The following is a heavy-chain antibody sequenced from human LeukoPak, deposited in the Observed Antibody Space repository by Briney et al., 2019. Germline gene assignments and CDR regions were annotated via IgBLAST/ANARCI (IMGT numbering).Heavy chain of an antibody. D-gene: IGHD3-10*01. J-gene: IGHJ5*02. V-gene: IGHV1-46*01. CDR3: ARGRPLLWFRESPETRNWFDP. Sequence: GASVKVSCKASGYTFTSYYMHWVRQAPGQGLEWMGIINPSGGSTSYAQKFQGRVTMTRDTSTSTVYMELSSLRSEDTAVYYCARGRPLLWFRESPETRNWFDPWGQGTLVTVSS. CDR2: INPSGGST. CDR1: GYTFTSYY.